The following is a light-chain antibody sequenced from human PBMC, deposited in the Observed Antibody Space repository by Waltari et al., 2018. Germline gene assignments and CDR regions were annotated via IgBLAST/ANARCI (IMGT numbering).Light chain of an antibody. CDR2: GAS. Sequence: EIVMTQSPATLSVSPGERATLSCRASQSVSSNLAWYQQKPGQAPRLIIYGASTRATGSPGRFSGSGSGTEFTLTISSLQSEDFAVHYWQQYNNRQGTFGQGTKVEIK. CDR1: QSVSSN. J-gene: IGKJ1*01. CDR3: QQYNNRQGT. V-gene: IGKV3-15*01.